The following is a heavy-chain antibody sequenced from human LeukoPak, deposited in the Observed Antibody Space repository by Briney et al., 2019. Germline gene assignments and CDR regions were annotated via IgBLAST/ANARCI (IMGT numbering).Heavy chain of an antibody. D-gene: IGHD1-26*01. CDR1: GYTFTSYY. Sequence: ASVKVSCKASGYTFTSYYMHWVRQAPGQGLEWMGIINPSGGSTSYAQEFQGRVTMTRDMSTSTVYMELSSLRSEDTAVYYCARDYPNSGSPHAFDIWGQGTMVTVSS. CDR2: INPSGGST. J-gene: IGHJ3*02. V-gene: IGHV1-46*01. CDR3: ARDYPNSGSPHAFDI.